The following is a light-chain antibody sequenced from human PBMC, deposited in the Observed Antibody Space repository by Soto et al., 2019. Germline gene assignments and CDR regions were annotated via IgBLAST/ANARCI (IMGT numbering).Light chain of an antibody. Sequence: EIVLTQSPATLSLSPGERATLSCRASQTIGGYLAWWQQNPGQAPRLLIYDASNRAAGIPARFSGSGSGTDFTLTISSLEPEEFAIDYCQQRGKWLPMTFGQGTRLEIK. V-gene: IGKV3-11*01. CDR2: DAS. J-gene: IGKJ5*01. CDR3: QQRGKWLPMT. CDR1: QTIGGY.